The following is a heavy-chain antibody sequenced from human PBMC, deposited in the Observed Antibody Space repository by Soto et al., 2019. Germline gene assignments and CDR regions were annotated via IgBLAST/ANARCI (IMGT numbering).Heavy chain of an antibody. V-gene: IGHV4-31*05. CDR3: MNSLKTEDTAVYYCTTDGPLIAAAGDAFDI. CDR1: GGSISSGGYY. J-gene: IGHJ3*02. D-gene: IGHD6-13*01. CDR2: IYYSGST. Sequence: SETLSLTCTVSGGSISSGGYYWSWIRQHPGKGLEWIGYIYYSGSTYYNPSLKSRVTISVDTSKNQFSLKLSSVSSVFRLYLQMNSLKTEDTAVYYCTTDGPLIAAAGDAFDIWGQGTMVTVS.